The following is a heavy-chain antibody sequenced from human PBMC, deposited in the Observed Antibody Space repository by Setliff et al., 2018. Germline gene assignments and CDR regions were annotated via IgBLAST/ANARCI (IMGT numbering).Heavy chain of an antibody. V-gene: IGHV3-23*01. CDR3: AKSSGSSSSTNLEY. CDR1: GFTFSSYT. J-gene: IGHJ4*02. Sequence: PSETLSLTCTVSGFTFSSYTMNWVRQAPGKGLEWVSAITDDGGTTHYAGSVMGRFTIARDNSNSALYLQMHSLRVDDTALYYCAKSSGSSSSTNLEYLGPGTLVTVSS. D-gene: IGHD6-6*01. CDR2: ITDDGGTT.